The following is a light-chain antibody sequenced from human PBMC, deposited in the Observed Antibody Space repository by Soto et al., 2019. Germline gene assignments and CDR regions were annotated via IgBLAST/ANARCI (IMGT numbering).Light chain of an antibody. CDR3: SSYTSNSTLEV. J-gene: IGLJ1*01. Sequence: QSVLTQPASVSGSPGQSITISCTGTSSDIGGFNYVSWYQQNPGKAPKLMIYEVSKRPSGVSNRFAGSKSGNTASLTISGLQAEDEADYYCSSYTSNSTLEVLGTGTKVTVL. V-gene: IGLV2-14*01. CDR2: EVS. CDR1: SSDIGGFNY.